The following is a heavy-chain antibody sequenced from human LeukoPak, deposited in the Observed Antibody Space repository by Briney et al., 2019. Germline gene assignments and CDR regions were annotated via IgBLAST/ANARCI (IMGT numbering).Heavy chain of an antibody. D-gene: IGHD6-19*01. Sequence: SETLSLTCTVSGGSISSYYWSWIRQPPGKGLEWIGYIYYSGSTNYNPSLKSRVTISVDTSKNQFSLKLSSVTAADTAVYYCARVEYSSGWSNFDYWSQGTLVTVSS. CDR3: ARVEYSSGWSNFDY. V-gene: IGHV4-59*01. J-gene: IGHJ4*02. CDR1: GGSISSYY. CDR2: IYYSGST.